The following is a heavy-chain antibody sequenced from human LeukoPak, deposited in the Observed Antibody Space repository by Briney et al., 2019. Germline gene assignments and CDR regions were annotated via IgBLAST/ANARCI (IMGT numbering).Heavy chain of an antibody. CDR3: ARGQQLASN. D-gene: IGHD6-13*01. V-gene: IGHV1-2*02. CDR1: GYTFTGYY. Sequence: ASVKVSCKASGYTFTGYYIYWVRQAPGQGLEWMGWINPNSGGTNYAQKFQGRVTMTREMSISTAYMELSRLRSDDTAVYYCARGQQLASNWGQGTLVTVSS. J-gene: IGHJ4*02. CDR2: INPNSGGT.